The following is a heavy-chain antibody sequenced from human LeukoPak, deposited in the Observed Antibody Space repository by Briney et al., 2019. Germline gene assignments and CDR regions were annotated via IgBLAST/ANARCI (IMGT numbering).Heavy chain of an antibody. CDR3: ARFGAAAGTDY. Sequence: SETLSLTCTVSGDSISSSYWSWIRQPPGKGLEWIGDIYYSGSTNYNPSLKSRVTISIDTSTNQFSLKVTSVTAADTAVYYCARFGAAAGTDYWGQGTLVTVSS. V-gene: IGHV4-59*01. CDR2: IYYSGST. J-gene: IGHJ4*02. D-gene: IGHD6-13*01. CDR1: GDSISSSY.